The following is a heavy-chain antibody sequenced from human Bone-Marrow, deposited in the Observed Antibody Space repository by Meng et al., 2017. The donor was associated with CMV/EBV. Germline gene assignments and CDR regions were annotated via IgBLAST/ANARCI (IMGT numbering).Heavy chain of an antibody. J-gene: IGHJ4*02. V-gene: IGHV1-8*01. CDR1: GYTFTSYD. D-gene: IGHD2-2*01. CDR3: AREWDCSSTSCDDY. CDR2: MNPNSGNT. Sequence: ASVKVSCKASGYTFTSYDINWVRQATGQGLEWMGWMNPNSGNTGYAQKFQGRVTMTRDTSISTAYMELSRLRSDDTAVYYCAREWDCSSTSCDDYWGQGTLVTVSS.